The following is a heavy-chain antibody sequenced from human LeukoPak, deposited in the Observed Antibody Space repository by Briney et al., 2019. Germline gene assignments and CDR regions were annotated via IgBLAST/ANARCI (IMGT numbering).Heavy chain of an antibody. D-gene: IGHD3-10*01. CDR1: GFTFDDYG. V-gene: IGHV3-20*04. CDR3: AKDGETYYYGSGSYPFY. CDR2: INWNGGST. J-gene: IGHJ4*02. Sequence: GGSLRLSCAASGFTFDDYGMSWVRQAPGKGLEWVSGINWNGGSTGYADSVKGRFTISRDNAKNSLYLQMNSLRAEDTAVYYCAKDGETYYYGSGSYPFYWGQGTLVTVSS.